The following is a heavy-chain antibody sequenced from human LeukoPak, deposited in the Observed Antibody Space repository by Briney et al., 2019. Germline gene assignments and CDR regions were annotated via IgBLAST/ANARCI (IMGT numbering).Heavy chain of an antibody. CDR1: GFRFSYHY. Sequence: GESLKISCKGSGFRFSYHYMDWVRQAPGKGLQWVGRIRNKANSYTTEYAASVRGRFTISRDDSKNSVYLQMSSLTTEDTAVYYCAREELSNYVPFLDYWGQGTLVTVSS. CDR2: IRNKANSYTT. J-gene: IGHJ4*02. D-gene: IGHD4-11*01. CDR3: AREELSNYVPFLDY. V-gene: IGHV3-72*01.